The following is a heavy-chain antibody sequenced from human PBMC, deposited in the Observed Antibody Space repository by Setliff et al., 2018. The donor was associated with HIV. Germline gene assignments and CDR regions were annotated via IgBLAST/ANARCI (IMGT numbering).Heavy chain of an antibody. CDR1: GFTFSSYS. Sequence: GGSLRLSCAASGFTFSSYSMNWVRQAPGKGLEWVSSISSRSSYISYADSVKGRFTISRDNAKNSLYLQMNSLRAEDRAVYYCARVTRSSWYYFDYWGQGTLVTVS. V-gene: IGHV3-21*01. D-gene: IGHD6-13*01. J-gene: IGHJ4*02. CDR2: ISSRSSYI. CDR3: ARVTRSSWYYFDY.